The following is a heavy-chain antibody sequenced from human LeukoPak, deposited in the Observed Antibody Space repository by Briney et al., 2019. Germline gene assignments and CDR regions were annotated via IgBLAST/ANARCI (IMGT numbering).Heavy chain of an antibody. J-gene: IGHJ4*02. CDR3: ARAAAGWMDSYGVNYYDY. Sequence: SETLSLTCAVYGGSFSGYYWSWIRQPPGKGLEWIGEINHSGSTNYNPSLKSRVTISVDTSKNQFSLKLSSVTAADTAVYYCARAAAGWMDSYGVNYYDYWGQGALVTISS. CDR1: GGSFSGYY. D-gene: IGHD6-25*01. CDR2: INHSGST. V-gene: IGHV4-34*01.